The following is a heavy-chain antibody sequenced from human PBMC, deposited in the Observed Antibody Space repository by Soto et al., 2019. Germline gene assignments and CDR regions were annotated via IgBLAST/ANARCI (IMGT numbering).Heavy chain of an antibody. CDR2: ISYDGSNK. CDR1: GFTFSSYG. CDR3: AKGYCTNGVCYDFDY. J-gene: IGHJ4*02. V-gene: IGHV3-30*18. D-gene: IGHD2-8*01. Sequence: GGSLRLSCAASGFTFSSYGMHWVRQAPGKGLEWVAVISYDGSNKYYADSVKVRFTISRDNSKNTLYLQMNSLRAEDTAVYYCAKGYCTNGVCYDFDYWGQGTLVTVSS.